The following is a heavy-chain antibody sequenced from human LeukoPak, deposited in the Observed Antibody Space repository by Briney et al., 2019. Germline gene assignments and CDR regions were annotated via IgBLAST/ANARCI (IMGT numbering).Heavy chain of an antibody. CDR3: ARRGYSYDYNY. CDR2: ISYSGST. Sequence: SETLSLTCTVSGGSISSSTYYWGWIRQPPGKGLEWIGRISYSGSTYYNPSLKSRVTISVDTSKNQFSLKLSSVTAADTAVYYCARRGYSYDYNYWGQGTLVTVSS. J-gene: IGHJ4*02. CDR1: GGSISSSTYY. V-gene: IGHV4-39*01. D-gene: IGHD5-18*01.